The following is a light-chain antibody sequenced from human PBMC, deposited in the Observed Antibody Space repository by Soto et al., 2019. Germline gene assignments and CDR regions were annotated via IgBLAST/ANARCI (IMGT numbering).Light chain of an antibody. CDR1: QSVNSH. CDR2: GAS. J-gene: IGKJ1*01. V-gene: IGKV3-15*01. Sequence: EIVMTQSPATLSVSQGERATISCRASQSVNSHLAWYQQRPGQAPRLLIYGASTRATGVPARFSGSGYGTEFTHTIHSPQSEDFAVYYCQQYNNWLWTFGQGTKVDI. CDR3: QQYNNWLWT.